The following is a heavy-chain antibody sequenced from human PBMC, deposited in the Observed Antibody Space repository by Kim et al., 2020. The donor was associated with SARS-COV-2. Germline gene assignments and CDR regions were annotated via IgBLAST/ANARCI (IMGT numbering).Heavy chain of an antibody. D-gene: IGHD3-22*01. J-gene: IGHJ5*02. CDR2: IYYSGST. CDR1: GGSISSSSYY. CDR3: ARHVGITMIVVVIRGWFDP. Sequence: SETLSLTCTVSGGSISSSSYYWGWIRQPPGKGLEWIGSIYYSGSTYYNPSLKRRVTISVDTSKNQFSLKLSSVTAADTAVYYCARHVGITMIVVVIRGWFDPWGQGTLVTVSA. V-gene: IGHV4-39*01.